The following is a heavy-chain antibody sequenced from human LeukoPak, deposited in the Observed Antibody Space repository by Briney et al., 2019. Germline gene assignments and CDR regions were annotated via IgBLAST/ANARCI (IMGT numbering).Heavy chain of an antibody. CDR3: ASARYSGSYYVY. V-gene: IGHV4-59*01. J-gene: IGHJ4*02. Sequence: SETLSLTCTVSGSSISSYYWSWIRQPPGKGLEWIGYIYYSGSTNYNPSLKSRVTISVDTSKNQFSLKLSSVTAADTAVYYCASARYSGSYYVYWGQGTLVTVSS. D-gene: IGHD1-26*01. CDR2: IYYSGST. CDR1: GSSISSYY.